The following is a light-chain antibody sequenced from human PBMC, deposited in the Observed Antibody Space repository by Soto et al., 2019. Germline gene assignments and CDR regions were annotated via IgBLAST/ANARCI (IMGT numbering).Light chain of an antibody. Sequence: EIVLTQSPGTLSLSPGERATLSCRASQSVSSSYLAWYQQKPGQAPRLLIYGASSRATGIPDRFSGSGSGTDFTITISRLEPEDFAVYYCQQYGSSPCEALYTFGQGTKLEIK. V-gene: IGKV3-20*01. CDR2: GAS. CDR1: QSVSSSY. J-gene: IGKJ2*01. CDR3: QQYGSSPCEALYT.